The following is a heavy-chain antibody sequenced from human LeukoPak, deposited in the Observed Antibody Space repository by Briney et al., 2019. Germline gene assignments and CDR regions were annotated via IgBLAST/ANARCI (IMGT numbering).Heavy chain of an antibody. Sequence: ASVKVSCMASRYTFFDFYLHWVRQAPGQGLEWMGIINPNDGRTTDAQKFQGRVSMTSDTSTTTGYMELSGLRSDDTAVYYCARSYFRDARGGFDYWGQGTLVTVSS. V-gene: IGHV1-46*01. CDR1: RYTFFDFY. CDR3: ARSYFRDARGGFDY. D-gene: IGHD2-8*01. J-gene: IGHJ4*02. CDR2: INPNDGRT.